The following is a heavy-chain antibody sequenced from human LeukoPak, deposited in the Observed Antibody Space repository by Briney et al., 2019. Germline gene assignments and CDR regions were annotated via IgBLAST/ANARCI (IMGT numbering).Heavy chain of an antibody. CDR1: GGSISSYY. Sequence: SSETLSLTCTVSGGSISSYYWSWIRQPPGKGLEWIGYIYYSGSTNYNPSLKSRVTISVDTSKNQFSLKLSSVTAADTAVYYCAREDCSSTSRYLDYWGQGTLVTVSS. CDR3: AREDCSSTSRYLDY. J-gene: IGHJ4*02. D-gene: IGHD2-2*01. V-gene: IGHV4-59*01. CDR2: IYYSGST.